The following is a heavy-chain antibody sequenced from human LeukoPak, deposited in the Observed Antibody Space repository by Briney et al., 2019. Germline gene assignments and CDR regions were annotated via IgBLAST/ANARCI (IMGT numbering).Heavy chain of an antibody. CDR3: AKDRGYDPTAPLFWY. D-gene: IGHD5-12*01. CDR2: ISSSSSYI. Sequence: KPGRSLRLSCAASGFTFSSYSMNWVRQAPGKGLEWVSSISSSSSYIYYADSVKGRFTISRDNAKNSLYLQMNSLRAEDTALYYCAKDRGYDPTAPLFWYWGQGTLVTVSS. J-gene: IGHJ4*02. V-gene: IGHV3-21*04. CDR1: GFTFSSYS.